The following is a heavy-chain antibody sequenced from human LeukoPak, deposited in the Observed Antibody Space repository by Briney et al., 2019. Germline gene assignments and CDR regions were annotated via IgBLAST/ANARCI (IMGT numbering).Heavy chain of an antibody. CDR2: LDPEDGET. D-gene: IGHD3-22*01. J-gene: IGHJ3*02. CDR1: GYTLTELS. Sequence: ASVKVSCKVSGYTLTELSMHWVRQAPGKGLEWMGGLDPEDGETIYAQKFQGRVTMTEDTSTDTAYMELSSLRSEDTAVYYCARDSNYYDSSGYYSDAFAIWGQGTMVTVSS. V-gene: IGHV1-24*01. CDR3: ARDSNYYDSSGYYSDAFAI.